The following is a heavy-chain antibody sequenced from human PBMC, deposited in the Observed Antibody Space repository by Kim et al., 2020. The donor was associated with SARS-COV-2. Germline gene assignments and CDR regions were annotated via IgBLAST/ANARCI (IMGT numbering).Heavy chain of an antibody. J-gene: IGHJ3*02. CDR3: ATDPVGATNGWAAFDI. D-gene: IGHD1-26*01. V-gene: IGHV1-24*01. Sequence: KFQGRVTMTEDTSTDTAYMELSSLRSEDTAVYYCATDPVGATNGWAAFDIWGQGTMVTVSS.